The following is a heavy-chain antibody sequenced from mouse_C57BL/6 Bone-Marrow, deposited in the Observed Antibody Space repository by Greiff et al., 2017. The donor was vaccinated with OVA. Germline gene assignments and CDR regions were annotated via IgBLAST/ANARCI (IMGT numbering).Heavy chain of an antibody. V-gene: IGHV14-4*01. CDR3: TAPHTDYFDY. J-gene: IGHJ2*01. Sequence: EVKLQESGAELVRPGASVKLSCTASGFNIKDDYMHWVKQGPEQGLEWIGWIDPENGDTEYASKFQGKATITADTSSNTAYLQLSSLTSEDTAVYYCTAPHTDYFDYWGQGTTLTVSS. CDR2: IDPENGDT. D-gene: IGHD1-1*01. CDR1: GFNIKDDY.